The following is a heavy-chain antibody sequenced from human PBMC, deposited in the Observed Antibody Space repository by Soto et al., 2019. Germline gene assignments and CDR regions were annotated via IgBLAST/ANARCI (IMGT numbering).Heavy chain of an antibody. CDR3: ARRGLEWPVGFDI. D-gene: IGHD3-3*01. CDR2: IYYRGNT. J-gene: IGHJ3*02. Sequence: SETLSLTCNVSGDSISPYFWSWIRQPPGKGLEFIAYIYYRGNTNYNPSLKSRATISVDTSKNQFSLKLSSVTAADTAVYYCARRGLEWPVGFDIWGQGTMVTVSS. CDR1: GDSISPYF. V-gene: IGHV4-59*08.